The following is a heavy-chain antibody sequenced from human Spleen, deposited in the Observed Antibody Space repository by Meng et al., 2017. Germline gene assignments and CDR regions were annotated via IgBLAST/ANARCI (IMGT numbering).Heavy chain of an antibody. CDR1: GFTFSNYA. J-gene: IGHJ4*02. CDR3: AKGTHGVSFNELDY. D-gene: IGHD1-26*01. CDR2: ISSSAGST. Sequence: GESLKISCAASGFTFSNYAMSWVRQAPGMGLEWVSGISSSAGSTFYADSVKGRFTISRDNSKNTLYLQMDSLRADDAAVYYCAKGTHGVSFNELDYWGQETLVNGAS. V-gene: IGHV3-23*01.